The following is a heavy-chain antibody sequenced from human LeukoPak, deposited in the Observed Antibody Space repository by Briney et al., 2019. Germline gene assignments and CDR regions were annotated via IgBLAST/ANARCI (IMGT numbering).Heavy chain of an antibody. CDR3: AKDVVPGEAYLDY. CDR2: VSYDGSNM. J-gene: IGHJ4*02. V-gene: IGHV3-30*18. Sequence: GMSLRLSCAASGFTFSNYAIHWVRQAPGKGLEWVAVVSYDGSNMYYGDAVKGRFTISRDNSKNTVDLQMNSLRTEDTAVYYCAKDVVPGEAYLDYWGQGTLVTVSS. CDR1: GFTFSNYA. D-gene: IGHD1-26*01.